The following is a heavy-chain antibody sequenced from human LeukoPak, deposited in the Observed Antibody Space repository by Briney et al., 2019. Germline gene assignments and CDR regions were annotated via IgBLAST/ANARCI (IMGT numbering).Heavy chain of an antibody. CDR1: GFSFSSHW. D-gene: IGHD6-19*01. J-gene: IGHJ4*02. V-gene: IGHV3-7*01. CDR2: IKEDGSET. Sequence: GGSLRLPCAGSGFSFSSHWMSWVRQAPGKGLEWVANIKEDGSETFYVDSVKGRFTVSRDNAKNSLYLQMSSLRAEDTAVYYCARLYSTGCYGGPDYWGQGTLVTVSS. CDR3: ARLYSTGCYGGPDY.